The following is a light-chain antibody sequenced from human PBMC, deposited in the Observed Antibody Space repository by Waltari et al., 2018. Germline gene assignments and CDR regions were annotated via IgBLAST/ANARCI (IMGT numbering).Light chain of an antibody. CDR2: KAS. J-gene: IGKJ5*01. V-gene: IGKV1-5*03. Sequence: DIQMTQSPSTLSASVGDRVTITCRASQTISSWLAWYQQKPGKAPKLLIYKASTLESGVPSRFSSSGSGTEFTLTISSLQPDDFATYYCQQYNSYSITFGQGTRLEIK. CDR1: QTISSW. CDR3: QQYNSYSIT.